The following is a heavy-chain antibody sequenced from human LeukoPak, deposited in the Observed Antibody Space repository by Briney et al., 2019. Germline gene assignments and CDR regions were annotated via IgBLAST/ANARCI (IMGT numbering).Heavy chain of an antibody. CDR2: IYNSGST. CDR3: AAVALWLTFDY. J-gene: IGHJ4*02. Sequence: PSETLPVTFTVSGGSISSCSYHWVGIRQPPGEGVEGIGYIYNSGSTNYNPSLKRRATMSRDTSNKLFSQNLSSVPAAHTAVYYCAAVALWLTFDYWGQ. V-gene: IGHV4-61*01. D-gene: IGHD3-10*01. CDR1: GGSISSCSYH.